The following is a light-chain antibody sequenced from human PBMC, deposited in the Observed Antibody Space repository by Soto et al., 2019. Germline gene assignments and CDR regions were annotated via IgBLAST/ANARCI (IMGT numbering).Light chain of an antibody. CDR3: AAWDDSLNGRV. CDR1: SXNIGSSN. V-gene: IGLV1-44*01. Sequence: QSVLTQPRSASGTPGQRVTISCSGSSXNIGSSNVNWYQQLPGTAPKLLIYTNNQRPSGVPDRFSGSKSGTSASLAISGLQSEDEADYYCAAWDDSLNGRVFGTGTKVTFL. CDR2: TNN. J-gene: IGLJ1*01.